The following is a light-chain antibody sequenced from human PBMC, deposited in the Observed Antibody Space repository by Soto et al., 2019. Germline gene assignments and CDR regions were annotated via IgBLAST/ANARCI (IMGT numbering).Light chain of an antibody. CDR2: DAS. V-gene: IGKV1-13*02. Sequence: AALLTQSPSSLSASAGDRATISCRASQSIGSALAWYHQKPGQAPKVLIYDASSLTSGIPYRFSGSGSGTDFTLTISSLQPEDFATYYCQQFNSFPHTFGGGTKVDIK. CDR3: QQFNSFPHT. J-gene: IGKJ4*01. CDR1: QSIGSA.